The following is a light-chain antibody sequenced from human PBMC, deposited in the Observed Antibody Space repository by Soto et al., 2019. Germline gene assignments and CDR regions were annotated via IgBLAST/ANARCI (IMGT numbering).Light chain of an antibody. V-gene: IGKV3-20*01. CDR1: QSVSSSY. Sequence: EIVLTQSPGTLSLSPGERATLSCRASQSVSSSYLAGYKQKPGQAPRPLIYGASSRAIGIPDRFSGIGSGTDSTLTIIRLEPEDFAEYYCQQYGSSPWTFGQGTKVEIE. CDR2: GAS. CDR3: QQYGSSPWT. J-gene: IGKJ1*01.